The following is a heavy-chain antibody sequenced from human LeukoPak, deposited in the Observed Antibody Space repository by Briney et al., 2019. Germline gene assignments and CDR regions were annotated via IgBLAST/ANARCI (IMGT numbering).Heavy chain of an antibody. CDR2: IYYSGST. D-gene: IGHD5-24*01. CDR3: AREGDRDGYSHFDY. Sequence: SETLSLTCTVSGGSISSYYWSWIRQPPGKGLEWIAYIYYSGSTNYNPSLKSRVIISVDTFKNQFSLKLSSVTAADTAVYYCAREGDRDGYSHFDYWGQGTLVTVSS. J-gene: IGHJ4*02. CDR1: GGSISSYY. V-gene: IGHV4-59*01.